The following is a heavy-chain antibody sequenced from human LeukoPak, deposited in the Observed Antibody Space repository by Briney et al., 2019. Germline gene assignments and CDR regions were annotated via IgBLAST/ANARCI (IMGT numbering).Heavy chain of an antibody. Sequence: PSETLSLTCAVSGVSFSSYCWSWIRQPPGKGLEWIGEINHSGSTNYNPSLKSRFSISVDSSKNQFSLKVSSVTAAKTAVYYCARGSGTAAGLYWGQGTLVTVSS. CDR3: ARGSGTAAGLY. J-gene: IGHJ4*02. CDR1: GVSFSSYC. CDR2: INHSGST. V-gene: IGHV4-34*01. D-gene: IGHD6-13*01.